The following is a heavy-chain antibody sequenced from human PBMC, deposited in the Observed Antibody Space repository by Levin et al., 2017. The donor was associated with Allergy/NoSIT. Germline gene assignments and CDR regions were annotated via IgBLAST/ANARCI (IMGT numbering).Heavy chain of an antibody. CDR3: ARGGYYGSGSYSPYYYGMDV. V-gene: IGHV1-69*13. J-gene: IGHJ6*02. CDR1: GGTFSSYA. CDR2: IIPIFGTA. Sequence: VASVKVSCKASGGTFSSYAISWVRQAPGQGLEWMGGIIPIFGTANYAQKFQGRVTITADESTSTAYMELSSLRSEDTAVYYCARGGYYGSGSYSPYYYGMDVWGQGTTVTVSS. D-gene: IGHD3-10*01.